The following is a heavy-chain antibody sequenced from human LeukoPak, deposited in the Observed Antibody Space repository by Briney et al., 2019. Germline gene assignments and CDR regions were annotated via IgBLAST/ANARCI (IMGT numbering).Heavy chain of an antibody. CDR1: GFTVSGDY. V-gene: IGHV4-59*04. D-gene: IGHD6-19*01. Sequence: PGGSLRLSCAASGFTVSGDYMSWIRQPPGKGLEWIGSVHNVGSTYYNLSLRSRVTMSIDTSKNQFSLRLNSVTAADTAVYYCARHAEYNSGWHFYLDHWGQGILVTVSS. CDR2: VHNVGST. J-gene: IGHJ4*02. CDR3: ARHAEYNSGWHFYLDH.